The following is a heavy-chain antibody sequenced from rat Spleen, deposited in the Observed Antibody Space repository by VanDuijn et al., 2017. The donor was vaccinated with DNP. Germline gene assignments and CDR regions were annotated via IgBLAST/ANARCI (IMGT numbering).Heavy chain of an antibody. V-gene: IGHV5S23*01. D-gene: IGHD1-12*01. CDR3: ARHRTIMPYYYVMDA. CDR2: ISTGGSTT. J-gene: IGHJ4*01. Sequence: EVQLVESGGGLVQSGRSLKLSCVASGFTFTDYAMAWVRQAPTKGLEWVASISTGGSTTYYRDSVKGRFSLSRDNAKSTLYLQVNSLRSEDTATYYCARHRTIMPYYYVMDAWGQGASVTVSS. CDR1: GFTFTDYA.